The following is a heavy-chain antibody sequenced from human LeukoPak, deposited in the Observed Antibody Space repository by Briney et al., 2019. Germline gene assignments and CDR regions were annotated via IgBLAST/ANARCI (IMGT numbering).Heavy chain of an antibody. CDR3: ARTGYPDHSHYYYYYMDV. CDR1: GFTFSSYA. D-gene: IGHD5-12*01. V-gene: IGHV3-30*04. J-gene: IGHJ6*03. Sequence: GGSLRLSCAASGFTFSSYAMHWVRQAPGKGLEWVAVISYDGSNKYYADSVKGRFTISRDNSKNTLYLQMNSLRAEDTAVYYCARTGYPDHSHYYYYYMDVWGKRTTVTVSS. CDR2: ISYDGSNK.